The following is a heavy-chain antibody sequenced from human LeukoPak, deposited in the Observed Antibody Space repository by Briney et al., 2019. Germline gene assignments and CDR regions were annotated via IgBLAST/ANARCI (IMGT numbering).Heavy chain of an antibody. CDR2: IYHSGST. Sequence: SSQTLSLTCAVSGGSISGGGYSGSWIRKPPGKGLGWIGYIYHSGSTYYNPSLKSRVTISVDRSKNQFSLKLSSVTAADTAVYYCAGSRDGYKPLGYWGQGTLVTVSS. J-gene: IGHJ4*02. CDR1: GGSISGGGYS. CDR3: AGSRDGYKPLGY. D-gene: IGHD5-24*01. V-gene: IGHV4-30-2*01.